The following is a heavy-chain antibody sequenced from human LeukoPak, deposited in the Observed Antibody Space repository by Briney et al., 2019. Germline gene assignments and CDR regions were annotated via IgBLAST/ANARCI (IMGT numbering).Heavy chain of an antibody. J-gene: IGHJ4*02. CDR1: GFSFGSYA. CDR3: AKDHGAAIVPRRFDS. V-gene: IGHV3-23*01. D-gene: IGHD6-6*01. Sequence: GGSLRLSCVASGFSFGSYAMSWVRQAPGKGLEWVSTIYYSGGDTYSADSVKGRFTISRDNSGDMLYLQMNSLRVEDTAVYYCAKDHGAAIVPRRFDSWGQGTLVTVAS. CDR2: IYYSGGDT.